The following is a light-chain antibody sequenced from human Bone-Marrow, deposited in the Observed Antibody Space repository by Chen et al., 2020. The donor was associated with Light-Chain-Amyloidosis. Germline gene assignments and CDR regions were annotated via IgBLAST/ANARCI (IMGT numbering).Light chain of an antibody. CDR1: DLPTKY. CDR2: RDT. J-gene: IGLJ2*01. CDR3: QSADSSGTYEVI. V-gene: IGLV3-25*03. Sequence: SYELTQPPSVSVSPGQTARITCSGDDLPTKYAYWYQQKPGQAPVLVIHRDTERPSGISEGFSGSSSGTTATLTSSGVQEEDEADYHCQSADSSGTYEVIFGGGTKLTVL.